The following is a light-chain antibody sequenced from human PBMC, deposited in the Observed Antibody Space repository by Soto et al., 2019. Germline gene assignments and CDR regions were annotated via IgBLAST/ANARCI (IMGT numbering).Light chain of an antibody. V-gene: IGKV3-20*01. CDR3: QQYDYSLPLT. CDR1: QTVSSSC. Sequence: EIVLTQSPGTLSLSPGERATLSCRASQTVSSSCLAWYQQKPGQAPRLLIYGVSSRATGIPDRFSGGGSGTDFTLTISRLEPEDFAVYYCQQYDYSLPLTFGGGTNVENK. CDR2: GVS. J-gene: IGKJ4*01.